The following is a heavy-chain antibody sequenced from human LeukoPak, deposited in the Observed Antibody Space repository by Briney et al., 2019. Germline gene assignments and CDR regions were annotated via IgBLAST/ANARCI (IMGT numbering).Heavy chain of an antibody. CDR1: GGSISSSSYY. CDR3: ARHSRGEGTPSDY. CDR2: IYYSGGT. D-gene: IGHD3-10*01. J-gene: IGHJ4*02. V-gene: IGHV4-39*01. Sequence: KASETLSLTCTVSGGSISSSSYYWGWIRQPPGKGLEWIGSIYYSGGTYYNPSLKSRVTISVDTSKNQFSLKLSSVTAADTAVYYCARHSRGEGTPSDYWGQGTLVTVSS.